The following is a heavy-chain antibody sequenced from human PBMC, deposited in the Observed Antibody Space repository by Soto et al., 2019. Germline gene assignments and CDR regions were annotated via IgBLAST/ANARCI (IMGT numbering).Heavy chain of an antibody. Sequence: QVQLVQSGAEVKKPGSSVKVSCKASGGTFSSYAISWVRQAPGQGLEWMGGIIPIFGTANYAQKFQGRVTLTADKSTSTAYMELSSLRSEDTAVYYCASLDSWCSSTSWYYYGMDVWGRGTTVTVSS. J-gene: IGHJ6*02. V-gene: IGHV1-69*06. CDR2: IIPIFGTA. CDR1: GGTFSSYA. D-gene: IGHD2-2*01. CDR3: ASLDSWCSSTSWYYYGMDV.